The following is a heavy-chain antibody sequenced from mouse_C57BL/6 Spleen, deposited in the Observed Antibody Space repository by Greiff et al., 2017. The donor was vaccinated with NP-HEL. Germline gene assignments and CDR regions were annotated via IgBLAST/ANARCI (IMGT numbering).Heavy chain of an antibody. Sequence: VQLKQSGPELVKPGASVKISCKASGYTFTDYYMNWVKQSHGKSLEWIGDINPNNGGTSYNQKFKGKATLTVDKSSSTAYMELRSLTSEDSAVYYCARRGLYYGNPYWYFDVWGTGTTVTVSS. D-gene: IGHD2-1*01. CDR1: GYTFTDYY. CDR3: ARRGLYYGNPYWYFDV. J-gene: IGHJ1*03. V-gene: IGHV1-26*01. CDR2: INPNNGGT.